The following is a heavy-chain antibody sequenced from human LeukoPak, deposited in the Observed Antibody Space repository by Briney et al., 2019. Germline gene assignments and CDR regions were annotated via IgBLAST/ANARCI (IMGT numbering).Heavy chain of an antibody. CDR3: AKGGGDPYYYYYYGMDV. J-gene: IGHJ6*02. CDR2: ISWNSGSI. CDR1: GFTFDDYA. Sequence: PGGSLRLSCAASGFTFDDYAMHWARQAPGKGLEWVSGISWNSGSIGYADSVKGRFTISRDNAKNSLYLQMNSLRAEDTALYYCAKGGGDPYYYYYYGMDVWGQGTTVTVSS. V-gene: IGHV3-9*01. D-gene: IGHD2-21*02.